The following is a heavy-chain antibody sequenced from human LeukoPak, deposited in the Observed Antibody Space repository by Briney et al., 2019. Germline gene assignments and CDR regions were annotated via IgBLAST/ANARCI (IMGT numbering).Heavy chain of an antibody. J-gene: IGHJ5*02. V-gene: IGHV3-74*01. CDR2: INSDGSST. CDR1: GFTFSSCW. CDR3: SRCHASCNWAPLDL. D-gene: IGHD2-15*01. Sequence: GGSLRLSCEASGFTFSSCWMHWVRQAPGKGLVWVSRINSDGSSTRYADSVKGRFTISRDNAKNTLHLQMNSLRAEDTAVYYCSRCHASCNWAPLDLWGQGTLVTVSS.